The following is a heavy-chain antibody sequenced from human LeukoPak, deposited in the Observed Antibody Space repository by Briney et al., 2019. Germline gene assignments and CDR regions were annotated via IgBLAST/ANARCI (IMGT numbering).Heavy chain of an antibody. CDR3: AKGPDDIVVVRAFDY. Sequence: GGSLPLSCAASGFTVSSYAMSWVRQAAGTGLAPVSAISGSGGSTYYADSVKGRFTISRDNSKNTLYLQMNSLRAEDTAVYYCAKGPDDIVVVRAFDYWGQGTLVTVSS. CDR2: ISGSGGST. CDR1: GFTVSSYA. J-gene: IGHJ4*02. V-gene: IGHV3-23*01. D-gene: IGHD2-2*01.